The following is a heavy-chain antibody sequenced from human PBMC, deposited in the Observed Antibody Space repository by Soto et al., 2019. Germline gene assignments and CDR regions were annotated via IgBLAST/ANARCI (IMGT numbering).Heavy chain of an antibody. CDR3: AGDRYDDSSGYYLLAY. D-gene: IGHD3-22*01. Sequence: QVQLQESGPGLVKPSQTLSLTCTVTGGSISSGGYYWSWIRQPPGKGLEWIGDIYYSGSTYYTPCLTSRVTIAVDASKNQFPLKLCAVTAADTAVYYFAGDRYDDSSGYYLLAYWGQGSLVTVSS. CDR2: IYYSGST. V-gene: IGHV4-31*03. J-gene: IGHJ4*02. CDR1: GGSISSGGYY.